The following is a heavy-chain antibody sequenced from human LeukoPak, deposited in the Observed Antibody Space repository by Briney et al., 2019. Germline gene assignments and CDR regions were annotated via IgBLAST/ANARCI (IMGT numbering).Heavy chain of an antibody. CDR1: GGSISSGGYY. Sequence: SSQTLSLTCTVSGGSISSGGYYWSWIRQHPGKGLEWIGYIYYSGSTYYNPSLKSRVTISVDTSKNQFSLKLSSVTAADTAVYYCARTMVRGVISCFDYWDQGTLVTVSS. V-gene: IGHV4-31*03. J-gene: IGHJ4*02. D-gene: IGHD3-10*01. CDR3: ARTMVRGVISCFDY. CDR2: IYYSGST.